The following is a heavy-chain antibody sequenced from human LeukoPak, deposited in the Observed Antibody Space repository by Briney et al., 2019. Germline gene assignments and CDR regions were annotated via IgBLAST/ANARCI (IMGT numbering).Heavy chain of an antibody. Sequence: GGSLRLSCAASGFTFSSYWMSWVRQAPGKGLEWVANLKQDESEKYYVDSVKGRFTISRDNGKNTLYLQMNSLRAEDTAVYYCANTRKRYCSGGNCYSGILVYFDYWGQGTLVTVSS. V-gene: IGHV3-7*01. CDR2: LKQDESEK. D-gene: IGHD2-15*01. CDR3: ANTRKRYCSGGNCYSGILVYFDY. CDR1: GFTFSSYW. J-gene: IGHJ4*02.